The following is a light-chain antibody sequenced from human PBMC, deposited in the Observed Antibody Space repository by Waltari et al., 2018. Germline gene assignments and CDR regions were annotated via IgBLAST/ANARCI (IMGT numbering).Light chain of an antibody. CDR1: QGIGNY. CDR2: GAS. CDR3: QKYNSVPLT. V-gene: IGKV1-27*01. J-gene: IGKJ4*01. Sequence: DIQMTQSPSSLSAAVGDRVTITCRARQGIGNYLAWYQQKPGKAPKLLIYGASTLQSGVPSRFSGSGSGTDFILTISRLQPEDVATYYCQKYNSVPLTFGGGTKVEIK.